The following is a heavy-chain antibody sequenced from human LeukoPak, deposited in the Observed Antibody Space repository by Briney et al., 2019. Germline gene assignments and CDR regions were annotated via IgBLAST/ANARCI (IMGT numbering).Heavy chain of an antibody. J-gene: IGHJ4*02. D-gene: IGHD6-6*01. CDR3: ARDPSGPQYSSPNLDY. CDR1: GGSISSYY. V-gene: IGHV4-4*07. CDR2: IYTSGST. Sequence: SETLSLTCTVPGGSISSYYWSWIRQPAGKGLEWIGRIYTSGSTNYNPSLKSRVTMSVDTSKNQFSLKLSSVTAADTAVYYCARDPSGPQYSSPNLDYWGQGTLVTVSS.